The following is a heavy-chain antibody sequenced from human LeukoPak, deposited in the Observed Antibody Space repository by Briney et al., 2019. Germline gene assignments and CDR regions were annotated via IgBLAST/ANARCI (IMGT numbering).Heavy chain of an antibody. CDR3: QVQGQRSYYYYYMDV. CDR2: IYHSGST. J-gene: IGHJ6*03. V-gene: IGHV4-38-2*02. Sequence: SETLSLTCTVSGYSINSGYYWAWIRQPPGKGLQWIGSIYHSGSTNYNPSLKSRVTISVVTSKNQFSLKLSSVTAADTAVYYCQVQGQRSYYYYYMDVWGKGTTVTISS. D-gene: IGHD6-25*01. CDR1: GYSINSGYY.